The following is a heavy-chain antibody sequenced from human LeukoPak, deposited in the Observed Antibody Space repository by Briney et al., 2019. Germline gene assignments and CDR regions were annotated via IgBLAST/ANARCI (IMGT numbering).Heavy chain of an antibody. Sequence: SVKVSCKASGGTFSNYAISWVRQAPGQGLEWMGRIIPFLGIANYAQKFQGRVTVTADKSTSTAYMELRSLRSDDTAVYYCARDRYYDSSGYYYYWGQGTLVTVSS. CDR3: ARDRYYDSSGYYYY. D-gene: IGHD3-22*01. CDR1: GGTFSNYA. CDR2: IIPFLGIA. V-gene: IGHV1-69*04. J-gene: IGHJ4*02.